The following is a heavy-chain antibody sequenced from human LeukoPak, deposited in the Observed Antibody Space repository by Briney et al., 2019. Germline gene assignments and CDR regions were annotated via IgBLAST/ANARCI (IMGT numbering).Heavy chain of an antibody. Sequence: GGSLRLSCAASGFTFSRYWMSWVRQAPGKGLEWVANIKQDGSEKYYVDSVKGRFTISRDNAKNSLYLQMNSLRAEDTVVYYCARDYEAGCTSTTCYNRFDYWGQGTLVTVSS. CDR2: IKQDGSEK. J-gene: IGHJ4*02. V-gene: IGHV3-7*01. D-gene: IGHD2-2*02. CDR3: ARDYEAGCTSTTCYNRFDY. CDR1: GFTFSRYW.